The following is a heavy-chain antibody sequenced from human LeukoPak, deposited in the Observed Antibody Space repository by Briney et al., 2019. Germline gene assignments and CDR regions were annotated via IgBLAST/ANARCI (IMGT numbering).Heavy chain of an antibody. Sequence: SETLSLTCTVSGGSISSYYWSWIRQPPGKGLEWIGYIYYSGSTNYNPSLKSRVTISVDMSKNQFSLKLSSVTAADTAVYYCARSDLIVGAYGMDVWGQGTTVTVSS. V-gene: IGHV4-59*01. CDR3: ARSDLIVGAYGMDV. CDR1: GGSISSYY. CDR2: IYYSGST. J-gene: IGHJ6*02. D-gene: IGHD1-26*01.